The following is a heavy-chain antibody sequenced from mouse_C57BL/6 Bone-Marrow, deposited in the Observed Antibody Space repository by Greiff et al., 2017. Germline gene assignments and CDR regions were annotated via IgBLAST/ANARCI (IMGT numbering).Heavy chain of an antibody. V-gene: IGHV1-62-2*01. CDR1: GYTFTEYT. D-gene: IGHD1-1*01. CDR3: ARHEDGLYGSSYAWFAY. Sequence: QVQLKQSGAELVKPGASVKLSCKASGYTFTEYTIHWVKQRSGQGLEWIGWFYPGSGSIKYNEKFKDKATLTADKSSSTVYMELSRLTSEDSAVYFCARHEDGLYGSSYAWFAYWGQGTLVTVSA. J-gene: IGHJ3*01. CDR2: FYPGSGSI.